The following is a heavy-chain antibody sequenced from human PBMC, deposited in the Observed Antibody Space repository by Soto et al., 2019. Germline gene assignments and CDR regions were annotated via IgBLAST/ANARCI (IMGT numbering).Heavy chain of an antibody. V-gene: IGHV6-1*01. CDR3: AKGDNLGPKTGYAFDP. CDR1: GDGVSSNTAS. J-gene: IGHJ5*02. D-gene: IGHD5-12*01. Sequence: SQTLSLTCAISGDGVSSNTASWNWIRQSPSRGLAWLGRTYFRSKWYNDYAVSVKSRIIINPDTSNNQFSLQLNSVTPEDTAVYFCAKGDNLGPKTGYAFDPWGQGIMVTVSS. CDR2: TYFRSKWYN.